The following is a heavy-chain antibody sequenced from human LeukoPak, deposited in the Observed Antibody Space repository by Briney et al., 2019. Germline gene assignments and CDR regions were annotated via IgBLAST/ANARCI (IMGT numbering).Heavy chain of an antibody. J-gene: IGHJ4*02. CDR2: ISSDGRST. Sequence: PGGSLTLTCLASGFAFSNHWMNWLRQAPGKGLVWISRISSDGRSTSYAPSVQGRFTVSRDNAKNTVSLQMNSLRADDTAVYYCAREESTTVAFYFDHWGQGTLVPVSS. CDR3: AREESTTVAFYFDH. V-gene: IGHV3-74*03. CDR1: GFAFSNHW. D-gene: IGHD4-11*01.